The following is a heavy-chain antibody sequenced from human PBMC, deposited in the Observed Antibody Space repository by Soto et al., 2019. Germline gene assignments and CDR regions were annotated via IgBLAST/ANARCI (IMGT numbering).Heavy chain of an antibody. CDR2: ISYDGSNK. Sequence: GGSLRLSCAASGFTFSSYAMHWVRQAPGKGLEWVAVISYDGSNKYYADSVKGRFTISRDNSKNTLYLQMNSLRGEDTAVYYCARDGSTDYYDSSGYYSRYYYGMDVWGQGTTVTVSS. V-gene: IGHV3-30-3*01. J-gene: IGHJ6*02. CDR3: ARDGSTDYYDSSGYYSRYYYGMDV. D-gene: IGHD3-22*01. CDR1: GFTFSSYA.